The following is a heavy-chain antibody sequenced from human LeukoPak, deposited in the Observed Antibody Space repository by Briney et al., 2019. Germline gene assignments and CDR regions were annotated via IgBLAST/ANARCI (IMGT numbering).Heavy chain of an antibody. CDR1: GFTFSTYW. CDR2: IKGDGSST. Sequence: GGSLRLSCAASGFTFSTYWMHWVRQAPGKGLVWVSRIKGDGSSTIYADSVKGRFTISRDNSKNTLYLQTSSLRAEDTAVYYCARASTTVPNLPAYWGQGTLVTVSS. V-gene: IGHV3-74*01. D-gene: IGHD4-17*01. J-gene: IGHJ4*02. CDR3: ARASTTVPNLPAY.